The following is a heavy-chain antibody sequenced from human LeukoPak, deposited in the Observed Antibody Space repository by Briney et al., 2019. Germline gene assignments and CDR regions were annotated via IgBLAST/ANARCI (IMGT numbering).Heavy chain of an antibody. Sequence: GGSLRLSCAASGFTFSSYGMSWVRQAPGKGVEWVSGINWNSDSIGYADSVKGRFTTSRDNAKNSLYLQMNSLRAEDTAFYYCAINGGGDSGYGNFDYWGQGTLVTVSS. D-gene: IGHD5-12*01. CDR2: INWNSDSI. V-gene: IGHV3-9*01. CDR3: AINGGGDSGYGNFDY. CDR1: GFTFSSYG. J-gene: IGHJ4*02.